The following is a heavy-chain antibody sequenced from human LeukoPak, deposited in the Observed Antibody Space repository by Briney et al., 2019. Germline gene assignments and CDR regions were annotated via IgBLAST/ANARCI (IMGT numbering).Heavy chain of an antibody. CDR3: ARAGSSSWFDY. CDR2: ISGSGGST. V-gene: IGHV3-23*01. CDR1: GFTFSSYA. D-gene: IGHD6-13*01. J-gene: IGHJ4*02. Sequence: GGSLRLSCAASGFTFSSYAMSWVRQAPGKGLEWVSAISGSGGSTYYADSVKGRFTISRDNFKNTLYLQMNSLRAEDTAVYYCARAGSSSWFDYWGQGTLVTVSS.